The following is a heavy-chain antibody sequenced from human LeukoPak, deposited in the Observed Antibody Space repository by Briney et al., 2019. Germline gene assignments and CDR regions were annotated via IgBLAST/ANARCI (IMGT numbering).Heavy chain of an antibody. CDR1: GGSISSYY. CDR3: ARDRGTYFDY. J-gene: IGHJ4*02. CDR2: IYYSWSS. D-gene: IGHD1-26*01. Sequence: SETLSLTCTVSGGSISSYYWSWIRQPPGKGLEWIGYIYYSWSSNYNPSLKSRVTISVDTFKNQFSLKLSSVTASDTAVYYCARDRGTYFDYWGQRTLVTVSS. V-gene: IGHV4-59*01.